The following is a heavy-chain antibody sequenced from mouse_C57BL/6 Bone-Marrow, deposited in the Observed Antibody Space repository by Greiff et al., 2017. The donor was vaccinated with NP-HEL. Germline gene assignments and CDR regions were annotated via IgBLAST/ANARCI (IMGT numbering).Heavy chain of an antibody. V-gene: IGHV1-4*01. CDR1: GYTFTSYT. J-gene: IGHJ2*01. CDR3: VKRGPPFDY. Sequence: VQLQESGAELARPGASVKMSCKASGYTFTSYTMHWVKQRPGQGLEWIGYINPSSGYTKYNQKFKDKATLTADKSSSTAYMQLSSLTSEDSAVYYCVKRGPPFDYWGQGTTLTVSS. CDR2: INPSSGYT.